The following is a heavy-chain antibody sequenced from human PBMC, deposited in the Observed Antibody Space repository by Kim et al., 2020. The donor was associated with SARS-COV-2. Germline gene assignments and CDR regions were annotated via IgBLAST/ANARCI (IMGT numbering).Heavy chain of an antibody. CDR3: ARGSANRRVYLNNWFDP. V-gene: IGHV3-33*05. CDR2: ISYDGSNK. CDR1: GFTFSSYG. Sequence: GGSLRLSCAASGFTFSSYGMHWVRQAPGKGLEWVAVISYDGSNKYYADSVKGRFTISRDNSKNTLYLQMNSLRAEDTAVYYCARGSANRRVYLNNWFDPWGQGTLVTVSS. J-gene: IGHJ5*02. D-gene: IGHD1-20*01.